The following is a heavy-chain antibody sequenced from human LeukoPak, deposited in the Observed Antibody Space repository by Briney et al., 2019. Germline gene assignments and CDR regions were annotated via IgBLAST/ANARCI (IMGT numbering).Heavy chain of an antibody. D-gene: IGHD3-22*01. CDR1: GYTFNRFG. V-gene: IGHV1-18*01. CDR2: VNGYNGYT. CDR3: ARGRSSGFAYDAFDI. Sequence: ASVKVSCKASGYTFNRFGINWVRQAPGQGLEWMGWVNGYNGYTRYTEKFQGRVTMTTDTSTSTAYMELRTVRSDDTAVYYCARGRSSGFAYDAFDIWGQGTMVTVSS. J-gene: IGHJ3*02.